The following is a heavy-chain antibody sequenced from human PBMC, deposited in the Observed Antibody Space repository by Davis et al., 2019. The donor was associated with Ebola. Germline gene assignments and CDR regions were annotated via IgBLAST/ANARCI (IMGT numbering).Heavy chain of an antibody. Sequence: AASVKVSCKASGYNFTHYGFSWVRQAPGQGLEWMGWISGYNGNTNYAQKLQGRVTMTTDTSTSTAYMELRSLRSDDTAVYYCARDWGMIAAAGTLDYWGQGTLVTVSS. CDR2: ISGYNGNT. D-gene: IGHD6-13*01. V-gene: IGHV1-18*01. CDR1: GYNFTHYG. CDR3: ARDWGMIAAAGTLDY. J-gene: IGHJ4*02.